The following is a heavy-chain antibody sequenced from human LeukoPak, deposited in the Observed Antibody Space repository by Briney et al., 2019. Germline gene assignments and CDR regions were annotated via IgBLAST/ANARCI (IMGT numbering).Heavy chain of an antibody. D-gene: IGHD3-3*01. CDR1: GFTFSSYG. CDR2: ISSNGGST. CDR3: ARFRPYDFWSGSGMDV. V-gene: IGHV3-64*01. J-gene: IGHJ6*02. Sequence: GGSLRLSCAASGFTFSSYGMHWVRQAPGKGLEYVSAISSNGGSTYYANSVKGRFTISRDNSKNTLYLQMGSLRAEDMAVYYCARFRPYDFWSGSGMDVWGQGTTVTVSS.